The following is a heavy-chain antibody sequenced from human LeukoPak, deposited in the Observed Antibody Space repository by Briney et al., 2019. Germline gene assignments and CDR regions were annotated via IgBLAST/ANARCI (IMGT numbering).Heavy chain of an antibody. Sequence: GGSLRLSCAASGFTVSNNYMSWVRQAPGKGLEWVSLIYSGGTTYYADSVKGRFTISRDNSKNTLYLQMNSLRAEDTAVYYCARGRPAYYFDYWGQGTLVTVSS. CDR1: GFTVSNNY. CDR3: ARGRPAYYFDY. CDR2: IYSGGTT. J-gene: IGHJ4*02. V-gene: IGHV3-66*01.